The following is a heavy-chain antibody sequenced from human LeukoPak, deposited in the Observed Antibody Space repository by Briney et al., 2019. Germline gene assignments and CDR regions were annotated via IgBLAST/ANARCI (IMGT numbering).Heavy chain of an antibody. Sequence: SETLSLTCTVSGGSISYYFWSWFRQSPGKGLEWIGNVHCSGTNTYNPSLESRLSMSVDTSKNQFSLTLNSATAADTAVYYCVRQKAVSADFEYWGQGTLVTVAS. J-gene: IGHJ4*01. D-gene: IGHD1-26*01. CDR1: GGSISYYF. CDR3: VRQKAVSADFEY. CDR2: VHCSGTN. V-gene: IGHV4-59*08.